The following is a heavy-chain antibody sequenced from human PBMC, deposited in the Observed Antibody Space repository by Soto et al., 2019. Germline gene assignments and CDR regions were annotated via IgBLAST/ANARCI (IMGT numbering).Heavy chain of an antibody. CDR2: MNPNSGNT. CDR3: ARGGYSYGLMHYYGMDV. J-gene: IGHJ6*02. Sequence: ASVKVSCKASGYTFTSYDINWVRQATGQGLERMGWMNPNSGNTGYAQKFQGRVTMTRNTSISTAYMELSSLRSEDTAVYYCARGGYSYGLMHYYGMDVWGQGTTVTVSS. V-gene: IGHV1-8*01. D-gene: IGHD5-18*01. CDR1: GYTFTSYD.